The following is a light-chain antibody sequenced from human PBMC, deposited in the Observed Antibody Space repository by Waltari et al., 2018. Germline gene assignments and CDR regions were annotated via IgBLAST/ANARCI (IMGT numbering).Light chain of an antibody. V-gene: IGKV1-12*01. CDR1: QDVSSW. CDR2: GAS. CDR3: QQGVNPPWT. J-gene: IGKJ1*01. Sequence: DIQMPKSPPSLSASVGDKVTITCRASQDVSSWLAWYQQRPGKAPKVLIYGASTLQSGVPSRFSGGGSGTDYTLTISSLQPEDFAIYYCQQGVNPPWTFGQGTTVEIK.